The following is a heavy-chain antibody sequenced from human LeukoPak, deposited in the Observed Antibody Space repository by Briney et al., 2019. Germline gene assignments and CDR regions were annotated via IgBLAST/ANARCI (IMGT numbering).Heavy chain of an antibody. CDR2: VFYTGST. V-gene: IGHV4-59*01. J-gene: IGHJ4*02. CDR3: ARTRSGYSTLGY. CDR1: GDSISPYY. Sequence: SEXLSLTCTVSGDSISPYYWSWIRQPPGGGLEWIGYVFYTGSTNYNPSLTSRVTISVDTSRNQFSLKLTSVTAADTAVYYCARTRSGYSTLGYWGQGTLVTVSS. D-gene: IGHD1-26*01.